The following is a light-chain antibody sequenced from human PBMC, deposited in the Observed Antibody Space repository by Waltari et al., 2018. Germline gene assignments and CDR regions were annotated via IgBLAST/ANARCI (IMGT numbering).Light chain of an antibody. CDR3: QQSYTSPRT. Sequence: DIQMTQSPSSLSASVGERVTITFRASQSISYFLNWYHQRPGKAPRLLIHGASTLQGGVPSRFSGGGSGTGFSLTISSLQPEDLGTYYCQQSYTSPRTFGQGTKVEIK. CDR1: QSISYF. J-gene: IGKJ1*01. CDR2: GAS. V-gene: IGKV1-39*01.